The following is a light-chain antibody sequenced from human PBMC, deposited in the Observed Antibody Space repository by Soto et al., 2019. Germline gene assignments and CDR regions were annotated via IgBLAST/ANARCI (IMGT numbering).Light chain of an antibody. CDR2: ADS. CDR3: QQRYNWPIT. V-gene: IGKV3-11*02. CDR1: QCISGY. Sequence: EIVLTQSPATLSLSPGERATLSCRASQCISGYLGWYQQKPGQAPRLLISADSNRATGIPARFSGSGSGRDFTLTISSLEPDDFPVYYCQQRYNWPITFGQGTRLEIK. J-gene: IGKJ5*01.